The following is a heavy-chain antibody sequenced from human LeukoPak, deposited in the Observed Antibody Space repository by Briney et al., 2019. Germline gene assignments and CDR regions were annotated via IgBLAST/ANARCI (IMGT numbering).Heavy chain of an antibody. CDR1: GFTFSSYG. CDR3: ARSGYGSGSYADY. CDR2: IWYDGSNK. Sequence: GGSLRLSCAASGFTFSSYGMHWVRQAPGKGLEWVAVIWYDGSNKYYADSVKGRFTISRDNSENTLYLQMNSLRAEDTAVYYCARSGYGSGSYADYWGQGTLVTVSS. D-gene: IGHD3-10*01. V-gene: IGHV3-33*01. J-gene: IGHJ4*02.